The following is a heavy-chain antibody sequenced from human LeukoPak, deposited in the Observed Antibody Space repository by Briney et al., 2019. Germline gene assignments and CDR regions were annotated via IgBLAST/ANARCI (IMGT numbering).Heavy chain of an antibody. CDR3: ARDGRANYYYYYGMDV. V-gene: IGHV3-33*01. CDR2: IWYDGSNK. J-gene: IGHJ6*02. Sequence: PGGSLRLSCAASGFTFSSYGMHWVRQAPGKGLEWVAVIWYDGSNKYNADSVKGRFTISRDNSKNTLYLQMNSLRAEDTAVYYCARDGRANYYYYYGMDVWGQGTTVTVSS. CDR1: GFTFSSYG.